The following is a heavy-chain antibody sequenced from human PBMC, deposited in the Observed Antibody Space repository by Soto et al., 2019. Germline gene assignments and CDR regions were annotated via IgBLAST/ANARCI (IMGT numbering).Heavy chain of an antibody. CDR1: GDYLCNHC. CDR3: ARDRGYKDSSGLYFDY. Sequence: SETLALICYLPGDYLCNHCWSWVRQPPGKGLEWIGYIYYSGNTNYLPSLKRRATISEDTSKNQFSLTLSAVTAADTAGHYFARDRGYKDSSGLYFDYWGQGTLVTVSS. J-gene: IGHJ4*02. V-gene: IGHV4-59*11. D-gene: IGHD3-22*01. CDR2: IYYSGNT.